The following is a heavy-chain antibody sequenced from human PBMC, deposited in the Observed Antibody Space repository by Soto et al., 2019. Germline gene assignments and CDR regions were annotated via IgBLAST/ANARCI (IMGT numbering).Heavy chain of an antibody. CDR3: ARELLYGSGSRDFHYYGMDV. D-gene: IGHD3-10*01. V-gene: IGHV3-9*01. J-gene: IGHJ6*02. Sequence: EVQVVESGGGLVQPGRSLRLSCVVSGLSFDDYAMHWVRQAPGKGLEWVAGISWSGGTIDYADSVKGRFTISRDNAKNTLYLQMNSLRAEDTAVYYCARELLYGSGSRDFHYYGMDVWGQGTTVSVSS. CDR1: GLSFDDYA. CDR2: ISWSGGTI.